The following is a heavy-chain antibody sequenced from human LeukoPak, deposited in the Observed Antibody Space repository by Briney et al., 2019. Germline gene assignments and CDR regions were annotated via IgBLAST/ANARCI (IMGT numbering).Heavy chain of an antibody. D-gene: IGHD3-10*01. J-gene: IGHJ6*04. CDR2: IIGGGGST. Sequence: PGGSLRLSCAASGSTFSSDAMSWGRPAPGKGLEWVSAIIGGGGSTYCADSVKGRFTISRDNSKNTLYLQMNSLRAEDTAVYYCAKESGSGSYYTYYYYYGMDVWGKGTTVTVSS. CDR1: GSTFSSDA. CDR3: AKESGSGSYYTYYYYYGMDV. V-gene: IGHV3-23*01.